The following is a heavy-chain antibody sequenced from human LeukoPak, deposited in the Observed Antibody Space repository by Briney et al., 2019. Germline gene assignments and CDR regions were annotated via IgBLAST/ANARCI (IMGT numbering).Heavy chain of an antibody. Sequence: SQTLSLTCAVSGGSISSGGYSWSWVRQPPGKGLELIGCMYYSGSTYYSSSLKGRVTISLDTPKNQFSLNLRSVTAADTAVYCCARRFSGSSELDYWGQGTLVTVSS. J-gene: IGHJ4*02. CDR2: MYYSGST. CDR3: ARRFSGSSELDY. CDR1: GGSISSGGYS. D-gene: IGHD1-26*01. V-gene: IGHV4-30-2*03.